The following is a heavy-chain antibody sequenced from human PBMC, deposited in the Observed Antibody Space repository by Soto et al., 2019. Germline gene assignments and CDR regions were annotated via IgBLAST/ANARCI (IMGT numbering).Heavy chain of an antibody. J-gene: IGHJ5*02. D-gene: IGHD6-13*01. Sequence: PSETLSLTCTVSGGSISSGGYYWSWIRQHPGKGLEWIGYIYYSGSTYYNPSLKSRVTISVDTSKNQFSLKLSSVTAEDTAVYYCARVLSSSSWFDPWGQGTLVTVSS. CDR1: GGSISSGGYY. CDR3: ARVLSSSSWFDP. V-gene: IGHV4-31*03. CDR2: IYYSGST.